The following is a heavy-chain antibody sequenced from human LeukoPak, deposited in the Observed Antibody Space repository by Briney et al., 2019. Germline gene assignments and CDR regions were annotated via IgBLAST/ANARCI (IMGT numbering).Heavy chain of an antibody. CDR1: GXSINSLY. CDR2: ICCGGST. J-gene: IGHJ3*02. V-gene: IGHV4-59*08. D-gene: IGHD3-10*01. CDR3: ARHPILSQGDAFDI. Sequence: SETLSLTCTVSGXSINSLYGSWIRQPPGKGLEWIGYICCGGSTNSDPSLKSRVTISLDTSKNQFSLKLSSVTAADTAVYYCARHPILSQGDAFDIWGQGTLVTVSS.